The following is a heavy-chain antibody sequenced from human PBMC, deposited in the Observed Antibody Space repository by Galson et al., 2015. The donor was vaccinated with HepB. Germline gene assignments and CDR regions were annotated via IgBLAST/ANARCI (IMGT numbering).Heavy chain of an antibody. CDR3: ARAALYGDYGGAADY. D-gene: IGHD4-17*01. V-gene: IGHV1-69*13. Sequence: SVKVSCKASGGTFSSYAISWVRQAPGQGLEWMGGIIPIFGTANYAQKFQGRVTITADESTSTAYMELSSLRSEDTAVYYCARAALYGDYGGAADYWGQGTLVTVSS. CDR1: GGTFSSYA. CDR2: IIPIFGTA. J-gene: IGHJ4*02.